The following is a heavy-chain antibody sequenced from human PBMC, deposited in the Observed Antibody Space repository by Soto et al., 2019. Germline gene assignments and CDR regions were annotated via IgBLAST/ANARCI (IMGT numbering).Heavy chain of an antibody. J-gene: IGHJ4*02. CDR2: IIPVFETR. Sequence: QVQLVQSGAEVKKPGSSVKVSCRASGGSFRNYVMSWVRQAPGQGLEWMGGIIPVFETRTYAQKFQGRVTITADDSTSTVSMEMSNLRSEDTAVYFYSFHSDSNSYSRFDFWGQGTLVTVSS. CDR1: GGSFRNYV. D-gene: IGHD4-4*01. V-gene: IGHV1-69*01. CDR3: SFHSDSNSYSRFDF.